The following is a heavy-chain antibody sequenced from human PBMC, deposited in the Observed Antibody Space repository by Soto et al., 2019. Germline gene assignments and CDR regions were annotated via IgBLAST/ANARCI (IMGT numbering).Heavy chain of an antibody. D-gene: IGHD2-15*01. J-gene: IGHJ4*02. CDR3: ARPPLPGYSIHFNS. Sequence: CKASGYIFIDYWIGWVRQMPGKGLEWMGIVYPRDSDTRYSPSFQGQVTISADRSTGTAFLQWRSLKASDTALYYCARPPLPGYSIHFNSWGQGTLVTVSS. CDR2: VYPRDSDT. V-gene: IGHV5-51*01. CDR1: GYIFIDYW.